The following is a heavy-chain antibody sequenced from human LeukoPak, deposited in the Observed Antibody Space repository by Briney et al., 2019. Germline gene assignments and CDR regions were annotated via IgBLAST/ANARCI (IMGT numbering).Heavy chain of an antibody. V-gene: IGHV3-21*01. Sequence: PGVSLRLSCAASGFTFSSYSMNWVRQAPGKGLEWVSSISSSSSYIYYADSVKGRFTISRDNAKNSLYLQMNSLRAEDTAVYYCARVGYGSGSYFESEYFDYWGQGTLVTVSP. D-gene: IGHD3-10*01. CDR1: GFTFSSYS. CDR3: ARVGYGSGSYFESEYFDY. J-gene: IGHJ4*02. CDR2: ISSSSSYI.